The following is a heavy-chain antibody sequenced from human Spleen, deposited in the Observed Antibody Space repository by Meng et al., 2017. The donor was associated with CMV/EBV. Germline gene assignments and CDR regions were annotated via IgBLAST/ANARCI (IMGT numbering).Heavy chain of an antibody. D-gene: IGHD6-13*01. V-gene: IGHV4-34*01. CDR3: ASARWDC. CDR2: INHGGGT. J-gene: IGHJ4*02. Sequence: ESLKISCAVYGGSFSDSYWSWFRQSPEKGLEWIGEINHGGGTNDNPSLKSRVTISVDKPNNLFSLRLTSVTAADSAIYYCASARWDCWGQGTLVTVSS. CDR1: GGSFSDSY.